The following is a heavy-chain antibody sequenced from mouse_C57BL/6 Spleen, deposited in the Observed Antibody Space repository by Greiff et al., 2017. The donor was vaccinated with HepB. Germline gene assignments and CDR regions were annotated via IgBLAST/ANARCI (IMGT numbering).Heavy chain of an antibody. CDR2: IDPENGDT. CDR3: TTRGSRYFDY. V-gene: IGHV14-4*01. Sequence: EVQLQQSGAELVRPGASVKLSCTASGFNIKDDYMHWVKQRPEQGLEWIGWIDPENGDTEYASKFQGKATITADTSSNTAYLQLSSLTSEDTAVYYCTTRGSRYFDYWGQGTTLTVSS. J-gene: IGHJ2*01. D-gene: IGHD1-1*01. CDR1: GFNIKDDY.